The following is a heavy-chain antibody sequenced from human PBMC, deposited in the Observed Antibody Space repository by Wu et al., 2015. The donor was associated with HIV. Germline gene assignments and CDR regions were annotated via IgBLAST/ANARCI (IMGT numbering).Heavy chain of an antibody. V-gene: IGHV1-69*01. CDR1: GGTFNNHA. D-gene: IGHD6-19*01. J-gene: IGHJ4*01. CDR2: TIPVFGTA. CDR3: ARCPWLDALPLDY. Sequence: QVQLVQSGAEVQKPGSSVKVSCKASGGTFNNHAVSWVRQAPGQGLEWMAGTIPVFGTATYAEKFRDRVAISADESTNTAYMELSSLRSDDTAVYYCARCPWLDALPLDYWATEPRSPSP.